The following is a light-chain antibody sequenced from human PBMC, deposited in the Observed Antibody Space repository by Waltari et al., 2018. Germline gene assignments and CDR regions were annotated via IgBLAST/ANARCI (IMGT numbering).Light chain of an antibody. J-gene: IGKJ5*01. CDR2: WAS. CDR3: QQYYSTPPT. Sequence: DIVMTQSPDSLAVSLGARATINCTSSQTLLYSSNNKNYLAWYQQKPGQPPKLLIYWASARESGVPDRFSGSGSGTDFTLTISSLQAEDVAVYYCQQYYSTPPTFGQGTRLEIK. V-gene: IGKV4-1*01. CDR1: QTLLYSSNNKNY.